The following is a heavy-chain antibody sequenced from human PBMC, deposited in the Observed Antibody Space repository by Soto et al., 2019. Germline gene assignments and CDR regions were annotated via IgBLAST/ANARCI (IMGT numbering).Heavy chain of an antibody. J-gene: IGHJ4*01. CDR2: IKSKTGGGTT. D-gene: IGHD3-22*01. Sequence: GGSLRLSCAASGFTFSNAWINWVRQAPGKGLEWVGRIKSKTGGGTTDYAEPVKGRFAISRDDSNNMVYLQMNSLKIEDTAVYYCTTDSYSTIIIVRFDYWGHGTLVTVSS. CDR3: TTDSYSTIIIVRFDY. CDR1: GFTFSNAW. V-gene: IGHV3-15*07.